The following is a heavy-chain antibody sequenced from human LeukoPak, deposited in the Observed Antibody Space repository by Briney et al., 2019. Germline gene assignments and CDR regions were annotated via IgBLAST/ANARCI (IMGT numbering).Heavy chain of an antibody. CDR3: ARVDSGSACAS. J-gene: IGHJ1*01. CDR2: ISSNGDST. D-gene: IGHD6-19*01. V-gene: IGHV3-64*01. Sequence: GGSLRLSCAASGFTFSSYAMHWVRQAPGKGLEYVSSISSNGDSTYYVNSVKGSFTISRDNSKNTLYLQMGSLRPEDMAVYYCARVDSGSACASWGQGILVTVSS. CDR1: GFTFSSYA.